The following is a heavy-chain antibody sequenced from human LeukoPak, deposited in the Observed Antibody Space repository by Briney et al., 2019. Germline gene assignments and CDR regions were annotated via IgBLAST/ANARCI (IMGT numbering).Heavy chain of an antibody. CDR1: GFKFNTYW. CDR3: ARVIHSSGYYYVIVPYFDY. Sequence: GGSLRLSCAASGFKFNTYWMSWVRQTPGKGLDWVANIKEDGSEKYYMDSVKGRFTISRDNVKNSLYLQMNSLRAEDTAIYYCARVIHSSGYYYVIVPYFDYWGQGALVTVSS. D-gene: IGHD3-22*01. CDR2: IKEDGSEK. J-gene: IGHJ4*02. V-gene: IGHV3-7*02.